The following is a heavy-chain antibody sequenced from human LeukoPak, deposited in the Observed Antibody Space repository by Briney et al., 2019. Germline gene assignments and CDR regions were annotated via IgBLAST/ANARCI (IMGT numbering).Heavy chain of an antibody. CDR3: ARGYCSGGSCSDY. CDR1: GYSFASYW. Sequence: ESLKISCKGSGYSFASYWIGWVRRVPGKGLEWMGIIYPGDSDSRYGPSFQGQVTISADKSISTAYLQWSSLKASDTAMYYCARGYCSGGSCSDYWGQGTLVTVSS. V-gene: IGHV5-51*01. D-gene: IGHD2-15*01. CDR2: IYPGDSDS. J-gene: IGHJ4*02.